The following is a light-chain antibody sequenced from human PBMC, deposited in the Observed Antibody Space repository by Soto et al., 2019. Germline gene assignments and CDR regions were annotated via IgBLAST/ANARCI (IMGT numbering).Light chain of an antibody. CDR2: KAS. Sequence: IQMPQSPSTLSASVGDSVTITCRASQTISNWLAWYQQKPGKAPKLLIYKASTLESAVPSRFSGTGSGTEFTLTISGLQPEDFATYYCQQYNSYSQTCGKGTKV. V-gene: IGKV1-5*03. CDR3: QQYNSYSQT. J-gene: IGKJ1*01. CDR1: QTISNW.